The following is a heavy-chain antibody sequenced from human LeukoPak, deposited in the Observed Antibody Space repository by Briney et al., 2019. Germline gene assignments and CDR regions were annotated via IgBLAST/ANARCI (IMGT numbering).Heavy chain of an antibody. CDR3: AKDIDGGYSYQIGPALDY. Sequence: GGSLRLSCAASGFTFSSYGMHWVRQAPGKGLEWVAVISYDGSNKYYADSVKGRFTISRDNSKNTLYLQMNSLRAEDTALYYCAKDIDGGYSYQIGPALDYWGQGTLVTVSS. V-gene: IGHV3-30*18. D-gene: IGHD5-18*01. J-gene: IGHJ4*02. CDR1: GFTFSSYG. CDR2: ISYDGSNK.